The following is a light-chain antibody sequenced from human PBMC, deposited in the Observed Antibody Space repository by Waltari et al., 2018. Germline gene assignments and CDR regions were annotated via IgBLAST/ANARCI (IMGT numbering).Light chain of an antibody. CDR3: CSYAGNSIYV. CDR1: TSDVGSSTR. J-gene: IGLJ1*01. Sequence: QSALTQPASVSGSPGQSITISCTGTTSDVGSSTRFSWSQHHPGKAPKLTIFVVRARPSGVSNRFSGSKSGNTASLTISGLQAEDEADYHCCSYAGNSIYVFGTGTRVTVL. CDR2: VVR. V-gene: IGLV2-23*02.